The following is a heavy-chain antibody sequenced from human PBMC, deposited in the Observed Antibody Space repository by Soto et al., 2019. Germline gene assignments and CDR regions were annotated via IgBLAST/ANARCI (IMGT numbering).Heavy chain of an antibody. CDR2: IYYSGST. CDR3: ARTSYASSGTAADP. CDR1: GGSISSGGYY. J-gene: IGHJ5*02. V-gene: IGHV4-31*03. Sequence: QVQLHESGPGLVKPSQTLSLTCTVSGGSISSGGYYWSWLRQHPGKGLEWIGYIYYSGSTYYNPSLKSRVTISVDTSKNQFSLKLSSVTAADTAVYYCARTSYASSGTAADPWGQGTLVTVSS. D-gene: IGHD3-22*01.